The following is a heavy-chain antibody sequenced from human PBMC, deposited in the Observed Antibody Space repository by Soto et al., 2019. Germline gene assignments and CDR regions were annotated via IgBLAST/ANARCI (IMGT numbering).Heavy chain of an antibody. CDR3: ARDDYGGNSLFDY. J-gene: IGHJ4*02. V-gene: IGHV4-34*01. CDR2: INHSGST. CDR1: GGSFSGYY. D-gene: IGHD4-17*01. Sequence: SETLSLTCAVYGGSFSGYYWSWIRQPPGKGLEWIGEINHSGSTNYNPSLKSRVTISVDTSKNQFSLKLSSVTAADTAVYYCARDDYGGNSLFDYWGQGTLVTVSS.